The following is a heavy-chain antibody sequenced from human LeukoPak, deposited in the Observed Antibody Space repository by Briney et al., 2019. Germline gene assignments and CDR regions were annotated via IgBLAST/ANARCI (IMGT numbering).Heavy chain of an antibody. Sequence: SETLSLTCTVSGGSISSYYWRWIRQPPGKGLEWIGYIYYSGSTNYNPSLKSRVTISVDTSKNQFSLKLSSVTAADTAVYYCARHLRRPNIVVVPAWIDYWGQGTLATVSS. CDR1: GGSISSYY. CDR2: IYYSGST. V-gene: IGHV4-59*08. D-gene: IGHD2-2*01. J-gene: IGHJ4*02. CDR3: ARHLRRPNIVVVPAWIDY.